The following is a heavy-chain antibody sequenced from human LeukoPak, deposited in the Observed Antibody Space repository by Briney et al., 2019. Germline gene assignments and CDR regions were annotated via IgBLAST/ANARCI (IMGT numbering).Heavy chain of an antibody. V-gene: IGHV4-38-2*02. J-gene: IGHJ6*04. CDR1: GYSISSGYY. CDR3: VRGLTGVVGAADV. CDR2: IYHSGRT. D-gene: IGHD2-15*01. Sequence: PSETLSLTCTLSGYSISSGYYWGWIRRPPGKGLEWIGSIYHSGRTFYNPSLKSRVTISVDTSKNQFSLKLTSVTAADTAVYYCVRGLTGVVGAADVWGKGTTVTVSS.